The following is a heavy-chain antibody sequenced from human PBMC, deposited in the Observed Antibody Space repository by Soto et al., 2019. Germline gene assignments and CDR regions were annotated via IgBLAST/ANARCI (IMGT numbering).Heavy chain of an antibody. CDR3: ARDNYIPVPYGDYSALDY. Sequence: ASVKVSCKASGYTFTSYGIGWVRQAPGQGLEWMGWISAYNGNTNYAQKLQGRVTMTTDTSTSTAYMELRSLRSDDTAVYYCARDNYIPVPYGDYSALDYWGQGTLVTVSS. D-gene: IGHD4-17*01. J-gene: IGHJ4*02. V-gene: IGHV1-18*01. CDR1: GYTFTSYG. CDR2: ISAYNGNT.